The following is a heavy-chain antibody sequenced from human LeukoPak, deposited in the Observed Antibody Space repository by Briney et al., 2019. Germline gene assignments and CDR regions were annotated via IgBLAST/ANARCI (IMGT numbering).Heavy chain of an antibody. J-gene: IGHJ3*02. CDR1: GGSISSSSYY. CDR3: ARTTVTDAFDI. Sequence: SETLSLTCTVSGGSISSSSYYWGWIRQPPGKGLEWIGSIYYSGSTYYNPSLKSRVTISVDTSKNQFSLKLSSVTAADTAVYYCARTTVTDAFDIWGQGTMVTVSS. CDR2: IYYSGST. V-gene: IGHV4-39*07. D-gene: IGHD4-17*01.